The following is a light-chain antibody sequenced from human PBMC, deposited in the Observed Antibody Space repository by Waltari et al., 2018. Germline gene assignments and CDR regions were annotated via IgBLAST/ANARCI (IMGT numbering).Light chain of an antibody. CDR3: QQHDNSPYS. V-gene: IGKV1-33*01. CDR1: QGIRNW. CDR2: RAS. Sequence: DIQMTQSPSSLSASVGERVTITCRASQGIRNWLAWYQQKPGKAPKLLIYRASNLETGVPSRFSGSGSVTDFTLTISSLQPEDIATYYCQQHDNSPYSFGQGTKVEIK. J-gene: IGKJ2*03.